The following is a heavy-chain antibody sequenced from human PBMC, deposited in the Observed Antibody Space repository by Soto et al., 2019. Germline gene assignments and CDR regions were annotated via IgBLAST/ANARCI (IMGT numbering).Heavy chain of an antibody. D-gene: IGHD3-3*01. V-gene: IGHV4-39*02. CDR3: AREDFWSGYPY. J-gene: IGHJ4*02. Sequence: PSETLSLTCTVSGGSISSSSYYWGWIRQPPGKGLEWIGSIYYSGSTYYNPSLKSRVTISVDTSKNQFSLKLSSVTAADTAVYYCAREDFWSGYPYWGQGTLVTVSS. CDR1: GGSISSSSYY. CDR2: IYYSGST.